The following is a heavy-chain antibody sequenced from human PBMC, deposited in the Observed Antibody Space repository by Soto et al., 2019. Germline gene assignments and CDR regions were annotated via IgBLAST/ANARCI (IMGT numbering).Heavy chain of an antibody. CDR3: ARFVRNFDWSRYYYYGMDV. CDR1: GGSFSGYH. V-gene: IGHV4-34*01. CDR2: INHSGST. J-gene: IGHJ6*02. Sequence: SETLSLTCAVYGGSFSGYHWSWIRQPPGKGLEWIGEINHSGSTNYNPSLKTRVTISVDTSKNQFSLKLSSVTAADTAVYYCARFVRNFDWSRYYYYGMDVWGHGTTVTHSS. D-gene: IGHD3-9*01.